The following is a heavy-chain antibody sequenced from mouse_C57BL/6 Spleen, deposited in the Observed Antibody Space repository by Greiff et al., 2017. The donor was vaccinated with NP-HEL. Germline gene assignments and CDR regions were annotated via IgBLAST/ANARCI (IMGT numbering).Heavy chain of an antibody. V-gene: IGHV1-85*01. D-gene: IGHD3-2*02. Sequence: VQLQQSGPELVKPGASVKLSCKASGYTFTSYDINWVKQRPGQGLEWIGWIYPRDGSTKSNEKFKGTATLTVDTSSSTAYMELHSLTSEASAVYFCARSEDSSGPFAYWGQGTLVTVSA. CDR1: GYTFTSYD. CDR2: IYPRDGST. CDR3: ARSEDSSGPFAY. J-gene: IGHJ3*01.